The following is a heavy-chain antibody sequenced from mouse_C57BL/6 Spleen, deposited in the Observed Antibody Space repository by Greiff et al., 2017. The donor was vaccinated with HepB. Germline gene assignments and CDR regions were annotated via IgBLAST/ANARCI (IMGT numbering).Heavy chain of an antibody. CDR1: GYAFSSSW. Sequence: QVQLQQSGPELVKPGASVKISCKASGYAFSSSWMNWVKQRPGKGLEGSGRIDPGDGDTNYNGKFKGKATLTADKSSRTAYMQLSSLTSEDSAVYFCEGFITTVVDDYYAMDYWGQGTSVTVSS. D-gene: IGHD1-1*01. J-gene: IGHJ4*01. V-gene: IGHV1-82*01. CDR3: EGFITTVVDDYYAMDY. CDR2: IDPGDGDT.